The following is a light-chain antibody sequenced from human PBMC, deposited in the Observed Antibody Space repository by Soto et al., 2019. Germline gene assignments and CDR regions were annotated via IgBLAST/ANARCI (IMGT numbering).Light chain of an antibody. CDR2: EVS. Sequence: QSALTQPASVSGSPGQSITISCSGTSSDVGGHYYVSWYQHHPGKPPKLMIYEVSNRPSGVSNRFSGSRSGNTASLTISGLQAEDEADYYCSSYTTSRTSNWVFGGGTKLTVL. V-gene: IGLV2-14*01. CDR1: SSDVGGHYY. J-gene: IGLJ3*02. CDR3: SSYTTSRTSNWV.